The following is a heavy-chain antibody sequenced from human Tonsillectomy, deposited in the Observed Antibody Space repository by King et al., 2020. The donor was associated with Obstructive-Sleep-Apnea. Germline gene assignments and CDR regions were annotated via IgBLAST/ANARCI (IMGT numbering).Heavy chain of an antibody. V-gene: IGHV2-5*02. CDR3: AHQGGRYYYFDY. CDR2: IYWDDDK. D-gene: IGHD3-16*01. CDR1: GFSLSTSGVG. Sequence: ITLKESGPTLVKPTQTLTLTCPFSGFSLSTSGVGVGWIRQPPGKALEWLALIYWDDDKHYSPSLETRLTITKDTSKDQVVLTMTNMDPVDTATYYCAHQGGRYYYFDYWGQGTLVTVSS. J-gene: IGHJ4*02.